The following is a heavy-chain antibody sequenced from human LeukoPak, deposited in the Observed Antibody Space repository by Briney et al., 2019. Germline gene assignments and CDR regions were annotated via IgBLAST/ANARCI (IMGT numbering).Heavy chain of an antibody. V-gene: IGHV3-21*04. CDR2: ISWNSNNI. CDR1: GFTFSSYG. CDR3: ARSGGRLGSNYFDY. Sequence: GGSLRLSCAASGFTFSSYGMSWVRQAPGKGLEWVSGISWNSNNIGYADSVKGRFTISRDNAKNSLYLQMNSLTAADTAVYYCARSGGRLGSNYFDYWGQGTLVTVSS. D-gene: IGHD3-10*02. J-gene: IGHJ4*02.